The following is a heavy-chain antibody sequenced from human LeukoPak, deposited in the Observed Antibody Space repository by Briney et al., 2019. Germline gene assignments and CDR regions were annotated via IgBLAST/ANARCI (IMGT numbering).Heavy chain of an antibody. Sequence: PSQTLCLTCTVSGVCISRYWCWVRHSPGKGLEWIGYIYFSGTTNYNPSLKSRLTISIDRSRNQFSLKLSSVTAADTAIYYCVSGGSYLTKWGQGTLVTVSS. CDR1: GVCISRY. D-gene: IGHD3-10*01. CDR2: IYFSGTT. CDR3: VSGGSYLTK. J-gene: IGHJ4*02. V-gene: IGHV4-59*01.